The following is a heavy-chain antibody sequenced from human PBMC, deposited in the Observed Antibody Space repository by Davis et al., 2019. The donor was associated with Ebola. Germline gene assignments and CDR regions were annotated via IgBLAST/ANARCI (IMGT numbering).Heavy chain of an antibody. CDR2: IYYSGST. J-gene: IGHJ4*02. CDR1: GVSISSYY. D-gene: IGHD3-22*01. V-gene: IGHV4-59*05. Sequence: GSLRLSCTVSGVSISSYYWTWIRQPPGKGLEWIGSIYYSGSTYYNPSLKSRVTISVDTSKNQFSLKLSSVTAADTAVYYCARPSYYYDSSGYYSYYFDYWGQGTLVTVSS. CDR3: ARPSYYYDSSGYYSYYFDY.